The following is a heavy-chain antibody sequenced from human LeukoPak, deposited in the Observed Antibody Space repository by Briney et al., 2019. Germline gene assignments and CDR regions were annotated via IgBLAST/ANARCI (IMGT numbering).Heavy chain of an antibody. CDR2: MNPKSGDT. CDR1: GYTFITYD. D-gene: IGHD3-3*01. V-gene: IGHV1-8*03. CDR3: VRDAEWSDAFDV. Sequence: ASVKVSCKASGYTFITYDINWVRQTTGQGLEWMGWMNPKSGDTGYAQKFQGRVTVTRNTSISTVYMELSSLISEDTAVYYCVRDAEWSDAFDVWGQGTMVTVSS. J-gene: IGHJ3*01.